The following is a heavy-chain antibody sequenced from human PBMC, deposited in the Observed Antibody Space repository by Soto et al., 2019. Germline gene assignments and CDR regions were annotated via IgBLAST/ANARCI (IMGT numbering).Heavy chain of an antibody. CDR1: TLRDFA. Sequence: TLRDFAGRWIIKKQGKGLEWVSAISGSGGSTYYADSVKGRFTISRDNSKNTLYLQMNSLRAEDTAVYYCAKAQICSGGSRYPPGYYYYMDVWGKGTTVTVSS. V-gene: IGHV3-23*01. CDR2: ISGSGGST. J-gene: IGHJ6*03. D-gene: IGHD2-15*01. CDR3: AKAQICSGGSRYPPGYYYYMDV.